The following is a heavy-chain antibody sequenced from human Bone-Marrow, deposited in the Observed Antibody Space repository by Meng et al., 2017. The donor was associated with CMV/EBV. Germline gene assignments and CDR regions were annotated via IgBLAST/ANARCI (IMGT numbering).Heavy chain of an antibody. CDR3: ARDHMTSDAFDV. CDR1: GFTFSSYW. CDR2: INSDGSST. Sequence: GESLKISCAASGFTFSSYWMHWVRQAPGKGLVWVSRINSDGSSTSYADSVKGRFTISRDNSKNTLYLQMNGLRPEDTAVYFCARDHMTSDAFDVWGLGTTVTVSS. J-gene: IGHJ3*01. V-gene: IGHV3-74*01.